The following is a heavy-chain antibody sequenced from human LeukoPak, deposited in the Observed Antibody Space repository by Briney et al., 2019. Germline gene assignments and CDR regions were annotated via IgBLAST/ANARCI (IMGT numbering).Heavy chain of an antibody. Sequence: TGGSLRLSCAASGFTFSSYSMNWVRQAPGKGLEWVSSISSSSSSYIYYADSVRGRFTISRDNAKNSLYLQMNSLRAEDTAVYYCARVRGYSGYDSEAFDIWGQGTMVTVSS. V-gene: IGHV3-21*01. CDR3: ARVRGYSGYDSEAFDI. CDR2: ISSSSSSYI. J-gene: IGHJ3*02. D-gene: IGHD5-12*01. CDR1: GFTFSSYS.